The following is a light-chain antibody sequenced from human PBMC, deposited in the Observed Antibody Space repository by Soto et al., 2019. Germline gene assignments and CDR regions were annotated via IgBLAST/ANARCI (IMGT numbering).Light chain of an antibody. CDR1: SSDVGGYNY. CDR3: SSYTSSRAYV. V-gene: IGLV2-14*01. Sequence: QSALTQPASVSGSPGQSITISCTGTSSDVGGYNYVSWYQQQSGKAPKLMIHEVSSRPSGASNRFSGSKSGNTASLTISGLQAEDEADYYCSSYTSSRAYVFGIGTKVTVL. CDR2: EVS. J-gene: IGLJ1*01.